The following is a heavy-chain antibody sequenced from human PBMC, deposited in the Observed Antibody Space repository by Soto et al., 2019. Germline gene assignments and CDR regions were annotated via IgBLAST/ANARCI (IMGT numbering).Heavy chain of an antibody. D-gene: IGHD5-18*01. J-gene: IGHJ4*02. V-gene: IGHV4-61*01. CDR3: ARVAAMSTSTSLIDY. Sequence: LSLTCTVSGGSVSSGNYYWSWIRQPPGRGLEYIGDIYYSGSTKYNPSLKSRVTMSVDTSKNQFSLKLNSVTAADTAVYYCARVAAMSTSTSLIDYWGQGILVTVS. CDR2: IYYSGST. CDR1: GGSVSSGNYY.